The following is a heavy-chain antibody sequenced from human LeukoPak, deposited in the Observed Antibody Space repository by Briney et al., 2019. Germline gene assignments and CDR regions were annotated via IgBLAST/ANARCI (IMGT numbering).Heavy chain of an antibody. Sequence: SETPSLTCTVSGGYIGSYYWSWLRQSAGKGLEWIGRIHTSENTDYNPSLKRRVTISVDMSTSQFSLRMTSVTAADTAVYYCAREGDYGDYSKSFYYMDVWGKGTTVTVSS. V-gene: IGHV4-4*07. D-gene: IGHD4-17*01. CDR1: GGYIGSYY. CDR3: AREGDYGDYSKSFYYMDV. CDR2: IHTSENT. J-gene: IGHJ6*03.